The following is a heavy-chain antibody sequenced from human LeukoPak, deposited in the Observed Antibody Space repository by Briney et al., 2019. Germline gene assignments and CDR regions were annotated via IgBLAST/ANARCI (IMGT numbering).Heavy chain of an antibody. V-gene: IGHV2-5*01. CDR1: GFSLSTSGVA. J-gene: IGHJ4*02. CDR2: IYWNDDK. D-gene: IGHD3-22*01. Sequence: SGPTLVNPTETLTLTCTFSGFSLSTSGVAVGWIRQPPGKALEWLAVIYWNDDKRYSPSLKSRLTITKDTSKNQVVLIMADMDPVDTATYYCVHISYDNIPSAYFDYWGQGTLVTVSS. CDR3: VHISYDNIPSAYFDY.